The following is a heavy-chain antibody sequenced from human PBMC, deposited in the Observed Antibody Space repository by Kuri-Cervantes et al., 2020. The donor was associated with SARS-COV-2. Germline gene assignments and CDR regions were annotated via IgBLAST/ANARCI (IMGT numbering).Heavy chain of an antibody. CDR2: ISGSGGST. CDR1: GFTFSSYA. CDR3: AKGEDIVSLPGHFDL. J-gene: IGHJ4*02. D-gene: IGHD2-15*01. V-gene: IGHV3-23*01. Sequence: GGSLRLSCAASGFTFSSYAMSWVRQAPGKGLEWVSAISGSGGSTYYADSVKGRFSISRDESNNVLYLQMDRLRGEDTAIYYCAKGEDIVSLPGHFDLWGQGTVVTVSS.